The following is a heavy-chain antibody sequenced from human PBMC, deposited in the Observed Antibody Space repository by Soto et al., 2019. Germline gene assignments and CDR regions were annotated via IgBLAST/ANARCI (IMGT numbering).Heavy chain of an antibody. D-gene: IGHD2-21*02. Sequence: GSLRLSCAASGFTFSSYAMSWVRQTPGMGLEWVSAIGGSGGTTYYADSVKGRFTISRDNSKNTLYLQMNSLRAEYTAVYYCAKNCGGDCYTNSDFWGQGTLVTASS. CDR1: GFTFSSYA. CDR3: AKNCGGDCYTNSDF. CDR2: IGGSGGTT. V-gene: IGHV3-23*01. J-gene: IGHJ4*02.